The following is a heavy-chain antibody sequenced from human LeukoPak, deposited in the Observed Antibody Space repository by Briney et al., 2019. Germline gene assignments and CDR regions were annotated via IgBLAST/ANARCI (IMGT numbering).Heavy chain of an antibody. V-gene: IGHV1-2*02. Sequence: GASVTVSCKTSTYTFTGYYIHWVRQARGQGVEGMGWINPKSDGTNYAQKFQGRVTMTRDTSIRTAYLELSSLGSDDPAVYYCARGIREGDSGYSPFDYWDQGTLVTVSS. J-gene: IGHJ4*02. CDR1: TYTFTGYY. CDR3: ARGIREGDSGYSPFDY. D-gene: IGHD3-22*01. CDR2: INPKSDGT.